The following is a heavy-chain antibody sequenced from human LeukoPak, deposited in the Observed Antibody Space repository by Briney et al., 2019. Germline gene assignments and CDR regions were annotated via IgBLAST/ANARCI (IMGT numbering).Heavy chain of an antibody. D-gene: IGHD4-23*01. CDR2: IIPIFGTA. CDR1: GGTFSSYA. V-gene: IGHV1-69*01. J-gene: IGHJ3*02. CDR3: ARGLRWSHDAFDI. Sequence: SVKVSCKASGGTFSSYAISWVRQAPGQGLEWMGGIIPIFGTANYAQKFQGRVTITADESTSTAYMELSSLRSEDTAVYYCARGLRWSHDAFDIWGQGTMVAVSS.